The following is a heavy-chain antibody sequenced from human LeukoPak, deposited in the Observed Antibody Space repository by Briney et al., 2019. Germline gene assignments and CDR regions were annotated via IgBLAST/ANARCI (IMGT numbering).Heavy chain of an antibody. D-gene: IGHD2-21*02. CDR3: AKDKSDCGGDCYPQNYLDY. Sequence: GGSLTLFCAASGLTFSSYPMSWVRQAPGKGLEWVSTISDSGGSTCYADFVKGRFTVSRDNSKNTLYLQMNSLRAEDTAVYYCAKDKSDCGGDCYPQNYLDYWGQGTLVTVSS. J-gene: IGHJ4*02. V-gene: IGHV3-23*01. CDR2: ISDSGGST. CDR1: GLTFSSYP.